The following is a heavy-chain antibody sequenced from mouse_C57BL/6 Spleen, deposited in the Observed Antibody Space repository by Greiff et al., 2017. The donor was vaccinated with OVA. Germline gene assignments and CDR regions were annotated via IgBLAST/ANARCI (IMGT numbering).Heavy chain of an antibody. CDR1: GYSFTDYN. CDR2: INPNYGTT. Sequence: EVKLVESGPELVKPGASVKISCKASGYSFTDYNMNWVKQSNGKSLEWIGVINPNYGTTSYNQKFKGKATLTVDQSSSTAYMQLNSLTSEDSAVYYCGRTNSNYYYAMDYWGQGTSVTVSS. CDR3: GRTNSNYYYAMDY. J-gene: IGHJ4*01. V-gene: IGHV1-39*01. D-gene: IGHD2-5*01.